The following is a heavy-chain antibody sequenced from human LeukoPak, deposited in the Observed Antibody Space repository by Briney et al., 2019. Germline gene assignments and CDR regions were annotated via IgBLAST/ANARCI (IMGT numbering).Heavy chain of an antibody. Sequence: GGSLRLSCAASGFTFSSYSMNCVRQAPGKGLEWVSSISSSSSYIYYADSVKGRFTISRDNAKNSLYLQMNSLRAEDTAVYYCARDNPGRLNAFDIWGQGTMVTVSS. V-gene: IGHV3-21*01. J-gene: IGHJ3*02. CDR3: ARDNPGRLNAFDI. D-gene: IGHD1-14*01. CDR2: ISSSSSYI. CDR1: GFTFSSYS.